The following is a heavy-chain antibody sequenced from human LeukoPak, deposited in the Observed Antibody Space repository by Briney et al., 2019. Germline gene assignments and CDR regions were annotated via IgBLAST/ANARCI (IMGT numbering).Heavy chain of an antibody. CDR1: GGSFSGYY. D-gene: IGHD7-27*01. Sequence: SETLSLTCAVYGGSFSGYYWSWIRRPPGKGLEWIGEINHSGSTNYNPSLKSRVTISVDTSKNQFSLKLSSVTAADTAVYYCARRANWDAPNSWYFDLWGRGTLVTVSS. J-gene: IGHJ2*01. CDR3: ARRANWDAPNSWYFDL. CDR2: INHSGST. V-gene: IGHV4-34*01.